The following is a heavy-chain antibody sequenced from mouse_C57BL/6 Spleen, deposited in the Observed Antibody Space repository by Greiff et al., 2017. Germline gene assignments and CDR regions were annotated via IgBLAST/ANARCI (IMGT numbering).Heavy chain of an antibody. V-gene: IGHV1-85*01. D-gene: IGHD1-1*01. CDR3: ARGVLRSDWYFDV. CDR2: IYPRDGST. J-gene: IGHJ1*03. CDR1: GYTFTSYD. Sequence: QVHVKQSGPELVKPGASVKLSCKASGYTFTSYDINWVKQRPGQGLEWIGWIYPRDGSTKYNEKFKGKATLTVDTSSSTAYMELHSLTSEDSAVYFCARGVLRSDWYFDVWGTGTTVTVSS.